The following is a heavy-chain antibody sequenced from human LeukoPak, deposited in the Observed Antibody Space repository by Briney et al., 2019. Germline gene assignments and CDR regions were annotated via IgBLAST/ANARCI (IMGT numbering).Heavy chain of an antibody. D-gene: IGHD4-17*01. Sequence: PGGSLRLSCAASGVTFSSYAMSWVRQAPGKGLEWVSAISGSGGSTYYADSVKGRFTISRDNSKNTLYLQMNSLRAEDRAVYYCEKEGGTVTMGEGDFDYWGQGTLVTVSS. CDR3: EKEGGTVTMGEGDFDY. J-gene: IGHJ4*02. CDR1: GVTFSSYA. CDR2: ISGSGGST. V-gene: IGHV3-23*01.